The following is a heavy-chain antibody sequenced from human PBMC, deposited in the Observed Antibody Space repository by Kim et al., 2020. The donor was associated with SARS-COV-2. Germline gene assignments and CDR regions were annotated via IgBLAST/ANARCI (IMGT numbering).Heavy chain of an antibody. CDR3: ARADQRPRDAFDI. Sequence: GGSLRLSCAASRFTFSSYAMHWVRQAPGKGLEWVAVISYDGSNKYYADSVKGRFTISRDNSKNTLYLQMNSLRAEDTAVYYCARADQRPRDAFDIWGQGTMVTVSS. J-gene: IGHJ3*02. CDR2: ISYDGSNK. V-gene: IGHV3-30*04. CDR1: RFTFSSYA.